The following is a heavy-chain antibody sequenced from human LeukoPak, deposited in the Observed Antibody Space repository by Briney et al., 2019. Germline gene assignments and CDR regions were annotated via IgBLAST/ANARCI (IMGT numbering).Heavy chain of an antibody. D-gene: IGHD3-3*01. CDR2: IYYSGST. J-gene: IGHJ6*03. V-gene: IGHV4-39*07. CDR3: ARDYDFWSGYYDYYYMDV. Sequence: SETLSLTCTVSGGSISSSSYYWGWIRQPPGKGLEWIGSIYYSGSTYYNTSLKSRVTISVDTSKNQFSLKLSSVTAADTAVYYCARDYDFWSGYYDYYYMDVWGKGTTVTVSS. CDR1: GGSISSSSYY.